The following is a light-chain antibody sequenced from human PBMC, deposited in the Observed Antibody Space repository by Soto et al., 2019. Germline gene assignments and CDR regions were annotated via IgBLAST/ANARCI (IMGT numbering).Light chain of an antibody. CDR2: EVS. Sequence: QAVVTQPPSVSGAPGQTVTISCTGSSSNLGPGFDVHWYQQHPGKAPKLMIYEVSKRPSGVPDRFSGSKSGITASLTVSGLQPEDEADYYCTSYAGSDIFVFGTGTKLTVL. CDR3: TSYAGSDIFV. V-gene: IGLV2-8*01. CDR1: SSNLGPGFD. J-gene: IGLJ1*01.